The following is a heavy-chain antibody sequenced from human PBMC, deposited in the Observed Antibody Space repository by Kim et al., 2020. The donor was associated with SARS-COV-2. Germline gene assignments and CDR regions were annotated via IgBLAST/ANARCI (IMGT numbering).Heavy chain of an antibody. V-gene: IGHV3-11*06. J-gene: IGHJ6*02. CDR3: ARDCGYSSSWPYCMDV. D-gene: IGHD6-13*01. Sequence: SVKGRVTISRDNGKNSLYLQMNSLRAEDTAVYYCARDCGYSSSWPYCMDVWGQGTTVTVSS.